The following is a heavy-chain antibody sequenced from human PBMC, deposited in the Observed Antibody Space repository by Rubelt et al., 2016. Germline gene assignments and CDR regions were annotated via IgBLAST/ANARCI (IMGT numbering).Heavy chain of an antibody. V-gene: IGHV4-34*01. CDR3: ARGLARAAAAARRLWFDP. Sequence: QVQLQQLGAGLLKPSETLSLTCAVYGGSFSGYYWSWIRQPPGKGLEWIGEINHSGSTNYNPSLKSRVTISVDTSKNQFSLERGSVTAADTAGYYCARGLARAAAAARRLWFDPWGQGTLVTVSS. CDR1: GGSFSGYY. CDR2: INHSGST. J-gene: IGHJ5*02. D-gene: IGHD6-13*01.